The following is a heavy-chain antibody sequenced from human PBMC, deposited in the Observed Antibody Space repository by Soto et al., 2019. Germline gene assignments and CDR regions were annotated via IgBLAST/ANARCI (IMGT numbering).Heavy chain of an antibody. CDR3: ARSDYGDYFMDH. CDR1: GGSISSGSHY. D-gene: IGHD4-17*01. J-gene: IGHJ4*02. V-gene: IGHV4-31*03. Sequence: PSETLSLTCTVSGGSISSGSHYWNWIRQHPGKGLEWIGYIYYSGSTYYNPSLHSRVIMSVDTSKNQFSLRLSSVTAADTAVYYCARSDYGDYFMDHWCQGTLVTVSS. CDR2: IYYSGST.